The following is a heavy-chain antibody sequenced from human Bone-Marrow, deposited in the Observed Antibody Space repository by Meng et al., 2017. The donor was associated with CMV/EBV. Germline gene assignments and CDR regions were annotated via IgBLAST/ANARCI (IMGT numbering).Heavy chain of an antibody. CDR2: MNPNSGNT. J-gene: IGHJ4*02. CDR1: GYTFTSYD. V-gene: IGHV1-8*01. D-gene: IGHD6-19*01. Sequence: QGNVVQSGAEVKKPGASVKVSCKASGYTFTSYDINSVRQAAGQGLEWMGWMNPNSGNTDYAQKFQGRVTMTRNISKSTAYMDLSSLRSEDTAVYYCATGVADFEYWGQGTLVTVSS. CDR3: ATGVADFEY.